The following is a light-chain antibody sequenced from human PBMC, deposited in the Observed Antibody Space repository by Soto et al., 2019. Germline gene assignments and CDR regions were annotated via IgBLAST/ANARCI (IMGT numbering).Light chain of an antibody. CDR2: DVR. CDR1: SRDVGGYNC. V-gene: IGLV2-14*01. J-gene: IGLJ1*01. CDR3: SSYTTISTYV. Sequence: QSVLTQPASVSGSPGQSITISCTGTSRDVGGYNCVSWYQQHPGKAPKLMIYDVRNRPSGVSNRFSGSKSVNTASLTISGLQAEDEADYYCSSYTTISTYVFGTGTKVTVL.